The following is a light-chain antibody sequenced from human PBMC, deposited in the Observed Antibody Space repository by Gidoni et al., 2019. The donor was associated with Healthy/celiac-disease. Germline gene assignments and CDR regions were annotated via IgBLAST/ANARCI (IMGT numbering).Light chain of an antibody. CDR3: QQSYSTPRGS. CDR2: AAS. Sequence: DIQMTQSPSSLSASVGDRVTITCRASQSISSYLNVYQQKPGKAPKLLIYAASSLQSGVPSRFSCSGSGTDFTLTISSLQPEDFATYYCQQSYSTPRGSFGQGTKLEIK. J-gene: IGKJ2*04. CDR1: QSISSY. V-gene: IGKV1-39*01.